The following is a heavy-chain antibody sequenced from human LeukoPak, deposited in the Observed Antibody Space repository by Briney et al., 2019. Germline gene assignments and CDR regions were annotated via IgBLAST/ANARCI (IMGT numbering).Heavy chain of an antibody. J-gene: IGHJ4*02. CDR3: ARHLGYSSGWYVDYFDY. Sequence: SETLSLTRAVSGYSISSGYYWGWIRQPPGKGLEWIGSIYHSGSTYYNPSLKSRVTISVDTSKNQFSLKLSSVTAADTAVYYCARHLGYSSGWYVDYFDYWGQGTLVTVSS. CDR2: IYHSGST. V-gene: IGHV4-38-2*01. CDR1: GYSISSGYY. D-gene: IGHD6-19*01.